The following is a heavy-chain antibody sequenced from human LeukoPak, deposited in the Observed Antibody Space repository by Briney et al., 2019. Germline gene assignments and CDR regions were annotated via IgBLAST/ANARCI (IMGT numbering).Heavy chain of an antibody. CDR1: GLSFSTAW. D-gene: IGHD6-13*01. Sequence: GGSLRLSCAASGLSFSTAWMGWVRQAPGKGLEWVSYISSSGTTIYYAGSVKGRFTISRDNGKNSLYLQMNSLRDEDTAVYYCSRESRYSSDYWGQGTLVTVSS. V-gene: IGHV3-48*02. CDR3: SRESRYSSDY. CDR2: ISSSGTTI. J-gene: IGHJ4*02.